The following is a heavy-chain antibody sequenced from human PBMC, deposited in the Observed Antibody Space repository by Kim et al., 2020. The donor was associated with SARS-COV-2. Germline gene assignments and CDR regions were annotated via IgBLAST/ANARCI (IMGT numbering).Heavy chain of an antibody. J-gene: IGHJ5*02. V-gene: IGHV3-64D*06. CDR1: GFTFSSYA. CDR2: ISSNGSST. CDR3: VKGDGSGYYDRVLDA. D-gene: IGHD3-22*01. Sequence: GGSLRLSCSASGFTFSSYAMHWVRQAPGKGLECVSSISSNGSSTYYADSVKGRFTISRDNSKNTMYLQMSRLRAEDTAVYYCVKGDGSGYYDRVLDAWGQGTPVTVSS.